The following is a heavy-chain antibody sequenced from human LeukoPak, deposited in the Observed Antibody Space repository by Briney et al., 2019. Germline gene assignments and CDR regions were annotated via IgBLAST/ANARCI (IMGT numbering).Heavy chain of an antibody. J-gene: IGHJ4*01. CDR1: GFTVSSNY. D-gene: IGHD1-7*01. Sequence: GGSLRLSCAASGFTVSSNYMSWVRQAPGKGLVWVSRINTDGSSRGYADSVKGRFTISRDNAKNTLYLQMNSLRAEDTAVYYCARVSTGTTRTIDYWGQEPWSPSPQ. CDR2: INTDGSSR. CDR3: ARVSTGTTRTIDY. V-gene: IGHV3-74*01.